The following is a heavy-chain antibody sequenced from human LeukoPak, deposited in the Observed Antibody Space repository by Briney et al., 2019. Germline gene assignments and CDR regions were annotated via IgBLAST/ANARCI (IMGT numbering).Heavy chain of an antibody. CDR2: ISGSGGST. D-gene: IGHD5-24*01. J-gene: IGHJ4*02. Sequence: PGGSLRLSWAASGFTFSSYAMSWVRQAPGKGLEWVSAISGSGGSTYYADSVKGRFTISRDNSKNTLYLQMNSLRAEDTAVYYCAKQRWLQFVYFDYWCQGTLVTVSS. V-gene: IGHV3-23*01. CDR1: GFTFSSYA. CDR3: AKQRWLQFVYFDY.